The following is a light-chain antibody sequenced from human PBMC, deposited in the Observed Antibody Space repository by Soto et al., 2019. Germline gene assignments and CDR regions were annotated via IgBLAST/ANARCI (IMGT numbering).Light chain of an antibody. CDR2: DNH. V-gene: IGLV1-51*01. CDR1: SSNIGKNY. J-gene: IGLJ2*01. Sequence: QSVLTQPPSVSAAPGQKVTISCSGSSSNIGKNYVSWYQQLPGTAPKLLIYDNHKRPSVIPDLFSGYKADTAATIGITCLHTGEDAYYYCGKWDSSPVSLFGGGTKLTVL. CDR3: GKWDSSPVSL.